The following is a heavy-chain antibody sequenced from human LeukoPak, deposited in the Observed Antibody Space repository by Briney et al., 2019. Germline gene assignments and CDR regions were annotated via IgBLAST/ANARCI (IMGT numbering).Heavy chain of an antibody. CDR2: ISSSSTYI. V-gene: IGHV3-21*01. J-gene: IGHJ4*02. D-gene: IGHD6-19*01. CDR1: GFTFSSYS. CDR3: ARDLAVAGKY. Sequence: KPGGSLRLSCAASGFTFSSYSMNWVRQAPGKGLEWVSSISSSSTYIYYADSVKGRFTISRDNAKNSLYLQIISLRAEDTAVYYCARDLAVAGKYWGQGTLGTVSS.